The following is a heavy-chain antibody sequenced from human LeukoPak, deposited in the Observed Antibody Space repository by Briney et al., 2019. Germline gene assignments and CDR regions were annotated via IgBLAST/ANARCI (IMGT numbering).Heavy chain of an antibody. CDR1: GFTFSSYG. V-gene: IGHV3-7*01. CDR2: IKQDGSEK. D-gene: IGHD4-11*01. J-gene: IGHJ5*02. Sequence: PGGSLRLSCAASGFTFSSYGMHWVRQAPGKGLEWVANIKQDGSEKYYVDSVKGRFTISRDNAKNSLYLQMNSLRAKDTAVYYCAREASNGWFDPWGQGTLVTVSS. CDR3: AREASNGWFDP.